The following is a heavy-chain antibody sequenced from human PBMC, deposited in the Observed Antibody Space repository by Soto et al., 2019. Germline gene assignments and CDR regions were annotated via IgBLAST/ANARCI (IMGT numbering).Heavy chain of an antibody. D-gene: IGHD4-17*01. CDR3: ARDQVKGTMTIL. V-gene: IGHV3-30-3*01. J-gene: IGHJ4*02. CDR2: ISYDGSNK. Sequence: GGSLRLSCAASGFTFINYAMHWVRQAPGKGLEWVAVISYDGSNKYYADSVKGRFTISRDNSKNTMYLQMNSLSAEDTAVYHCARDQVKGTMTILWRQGTLVTVSS. CDR1: GFTFINYA.